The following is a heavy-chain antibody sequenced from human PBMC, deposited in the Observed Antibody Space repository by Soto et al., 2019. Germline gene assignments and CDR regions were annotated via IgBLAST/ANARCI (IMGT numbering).Heavy chain of an antibody. CDR2: IYWDDDE. J-gene: IGHJ4*02. D-gene: IGHD3-22*01. V-gene: IGHV2-5*02. CDR1: GFSLSTNGVG. CDR3: ALDYYDSSGYYYAFANY. Sequence: QITLKESGPTLVKPTQTLTLTCSFSGFSLSTNGVGVGWIRQPPGKALEWLALIYWDDDERYSPSLKSRLTITKDTSKNQVVLTMTNMDPVDTATYYCALDYYDSSGYYYAFANYWGQGTLVTVSS.